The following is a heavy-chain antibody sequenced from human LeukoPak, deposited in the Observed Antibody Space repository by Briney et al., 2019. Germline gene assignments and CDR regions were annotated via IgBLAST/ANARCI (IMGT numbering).Heavy chain of an antibody. CDR2: ISTSGSTK. CDR3: ARDPNSSWYPHRYYYYGMDV. V-gene: IGHV3-11*04. Sequence: GGSLRLSCAASGFTFSDYYMSWIRQAPGKGLEWVSYISTSGSTKYYADSVKGRFTISRDNSKNTLYLQMNSLRAEDTAVYYCARDPNSSWYPHRYYYYGMDVWGQGTTVTVSS. CDR1: GFTFSDYY. J-gene: IGHJ6*02. D-gene: IGHD6-13*01.